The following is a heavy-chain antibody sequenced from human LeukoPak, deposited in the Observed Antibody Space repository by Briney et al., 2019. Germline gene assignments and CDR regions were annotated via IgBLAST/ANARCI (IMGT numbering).Heavy chain of an antibody. J-gene: IGHJ4*02. D-gene: IGHD5-24*01. CDR1: GYSFTSYW. CDR3: ARGDGPIPFFDS. Sequence: GESLKISWKGSGYSFTSYWIGWVRQMPGKGREWMGIIYPGDADTRYSPSFTGQVTISANKSINTAYLQWSSLKASDTAMYYCARGDGPIPFFDSWGQGTLVTASS. CDR2: IYPGDADT. V-gene: IGHV5-51*01.